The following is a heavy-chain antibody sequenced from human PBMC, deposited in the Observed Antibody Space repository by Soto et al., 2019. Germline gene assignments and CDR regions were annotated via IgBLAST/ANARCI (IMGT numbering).Heavy chain of an antibody. V-gene: IGHV1-69*13. D-gene: IGHD6-19*01. CDR1: GGTFSSYA. CDR3: ARDLGYSSGWGRFDY. Sequence: ASVKVSCKASGGTFSSYAISWVRQAPGQGLEWMGGIIPIFGTANYAQKFQGRVTITADESTSTAYMELSSLRSEDTAVYYCARDLGYSSGWGRFDYWGQGTLVTVS. J-gene: IGHJ4*02. CDR2: IIPIFGTA.